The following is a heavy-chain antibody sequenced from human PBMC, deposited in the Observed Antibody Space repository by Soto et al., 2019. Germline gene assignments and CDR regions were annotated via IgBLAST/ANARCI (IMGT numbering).Heavy chain of an antibody. Sequence: VQLVESGGGLVQPGGSLRLSCAASGFTFNSHWMHWVRQAPGKGLVWVSRIKGDESSTSYADSVKGRFTISRDNAKNTLYLQMNSLRADETAVYYCARGGLGTYLLDYWGQGALVTVSS. CDR2: IKGDESST. CDR3: ARGGLGTYLLDY. J-gene: IGHJ4*02. CDR1: GFTFNSHW. V-gene: IGHV3-74*01. D-gene: IGHD3-10*01.